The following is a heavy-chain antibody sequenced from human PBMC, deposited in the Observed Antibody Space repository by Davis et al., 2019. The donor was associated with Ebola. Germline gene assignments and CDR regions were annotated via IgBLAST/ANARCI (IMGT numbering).Heavy chain of an antibody. J-gene: IGHJ5*02. CDR3: ARSAITIFGVPMGWFDP. CDR1: GYTFTNYY. Sequence: ASVKVSCKAFGYTFTNYYVHWVRQAPGQGLEWMGVINPSAGYTNYAQKFQGRVTITRDTSTSTVYMEVRSLRSDDTAVYYCARSAITIFGVPMGWFDPWGQGTLVTVSS. D-gene: IGHD3-3*01. V-gene: IGHV1-46*01. CDR2: INPSAGYT.